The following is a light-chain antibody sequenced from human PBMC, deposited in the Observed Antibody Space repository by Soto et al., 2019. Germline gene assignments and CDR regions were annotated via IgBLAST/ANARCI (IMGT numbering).Light chain of an antibody. Sequence: DIQMTQSPSSLSASVGDRVTISCRASQRIRNYVSWYQQKPGTAPKLLIRAASTLQSGVPSRFSGSGSGTDFTLTISSLQIEDFATYFCQQTDSPPQTFGQGTNVEI. CDR2: AAS. J-gene: IGKJ1*01. CDR1: QRIRNY. CDR3: QQTDSPPQT. V-gene: IGKV1-39*01.